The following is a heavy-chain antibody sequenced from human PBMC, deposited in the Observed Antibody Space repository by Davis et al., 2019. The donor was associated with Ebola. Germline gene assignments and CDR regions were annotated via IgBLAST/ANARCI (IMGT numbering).Heavy chain of an antibody. CDR3: AKSGLSFGVVKYHYGMDV. CDR2: ISSDSDYI. CDR1: GLPFTTYT. J-gene: IGHJ6*04. D-gene: IGHD3-3*01. Sequence: PGGSLRLSCAASGLPFTTYTFNWVRQAPGKGLEWVSSISSDSDYIYYADSVKGRFTISRDNAKNSLYLQMNSLRAEDTAVYYCAKSGLSFGVVKYHYGMDVWGKGTTVTVSS. V-gene: IGHV3-21*04.